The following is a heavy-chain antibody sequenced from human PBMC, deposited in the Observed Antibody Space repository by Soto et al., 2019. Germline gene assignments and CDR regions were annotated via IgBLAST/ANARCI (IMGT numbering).Heavy chain of an antibody. D-gene: IGHD1-26*01. V-gene: IGHV5-51*01. Sequence: EVQLVQSGAEVRKPGESLKISCKGSGYRFTSYWIGWVRQKPGKGLEWMGIIYPGDSNTRYSPSFQGQVTISADKSNSTAYLQWSSLRASDTAMYYWARQGIYYGYYDYGLDVWGQGTTVSGSS. CDR3: ARQGIYYGYYDYGLDV. CDR2: IYPGDSNT. J-gene: IGHJ6*02. CDR1: GYRFTSYW.